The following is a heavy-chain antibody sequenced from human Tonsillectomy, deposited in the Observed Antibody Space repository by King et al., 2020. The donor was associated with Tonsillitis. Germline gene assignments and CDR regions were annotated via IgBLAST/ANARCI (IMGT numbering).Heavy chain of an antibody. CDR2: IKSKTHGGTT. V-gene: IGHV3-15*01. CDR1: GFTFINAW. D-gene: IGHD3-10*01. Sequence: VQLVESGGGLVKPGGSLRLSCAASGFTFINAWMSWVRQAPGKGLEWVGRIKSKTHGGTTDYGAPVKGRFTISRDDSQNTLYLQINSLKTEDTALYYCTTDQYYDSGSYYIARLGREWYRGMDVWGQGTTVTVSS. CDR3: TTDQYYDSGSYYIARLGREWYRGMDV. J-gene: IGHJ6*02.